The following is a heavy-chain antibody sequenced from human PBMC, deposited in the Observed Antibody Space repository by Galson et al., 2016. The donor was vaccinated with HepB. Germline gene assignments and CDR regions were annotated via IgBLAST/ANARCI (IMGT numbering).Heavy chain of an antibody. D-gene: IGHD3-3*01. J-gene: IGHJ6*02. Sequence: SLRLSCAASGFTFRSYALSWVRQAPGKGLEWVSAISGSGGSTYYADSVKGRFTISRDNSKNTLYLQMNSLRAEDTAVYYCTRYLSIKHLEGLLRPYGMDVWGQGTTVTVSS. CDR2: ISGSGGST. CDR3: TRYLSIKHLEGLLRPYGMDV. V-gene: IGHV3-23*01. CDR1: GFTFRSYA.